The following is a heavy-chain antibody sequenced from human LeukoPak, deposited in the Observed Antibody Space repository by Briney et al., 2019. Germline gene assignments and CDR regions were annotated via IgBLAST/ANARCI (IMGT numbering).Heavy chain of an antibody. CDR3: ARDDSITMVRGEI. CDR2: IYYSGST. CDR1: GGSISSGGYY. J-gene: IGHJ4*02. D-gene: IGHD3-10*01. Sequence: SETLSLTCTVSGGSISSGGYYWSWIRQHPGKGLEWIGYIYYSGSTYYNPSLKSRVTISVDTSKNQFSLKLSSETAADTAVYYCARDDSITMVRGEIWGQGTLVTVSS. V-gene: IGHV4-31*03.